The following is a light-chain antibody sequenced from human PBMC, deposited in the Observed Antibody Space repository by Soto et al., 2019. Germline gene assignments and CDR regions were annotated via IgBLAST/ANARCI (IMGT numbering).Light chain of an antibody. V-gene: IGKV3-20*01. CDR1: QSVSRNY. J-gene: IGKJ1*01. Sequence: EIVLTQSPGTLSLSPGERATLSCRASQSVSRNYLAWHQQKPGQAPRLLIYDASSRATGIPDRFSGSGSGTDFTLTISRLEPEDFAIYYCQQYGSSPPETFGQGTKVEIK. CDR2: DAS. CDR3: QQYGSSPPET.